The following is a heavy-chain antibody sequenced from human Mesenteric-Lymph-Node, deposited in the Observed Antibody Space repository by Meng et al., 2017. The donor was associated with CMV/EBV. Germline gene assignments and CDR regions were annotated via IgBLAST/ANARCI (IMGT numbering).Heavy chain of an antibody. CDR2: ISSSDGRTI. D-gene: IGHD6-13*01. Sequence: GGSLRLSCAASGFIFSSYEMSWVRQAPGKGLEWVSYISSSDGRTINYADSVKGRFTISRDNAKNSLYLQMNSLRVEDTAVYYCAKEGSAEDYWGQGTLVTVSS. J-gene: IGHJ4*02. CDR3: AKEGSAEDY. CDR1: GFIFSSYE. V-gene: IGHV3-48*03.